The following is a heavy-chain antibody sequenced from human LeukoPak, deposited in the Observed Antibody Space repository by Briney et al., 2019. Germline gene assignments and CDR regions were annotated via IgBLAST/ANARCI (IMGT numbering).Heavy chain of an antibody. CDR1: GYTFTSYG. CDR2: ISAYNGNT. V-gene: IGHV1-18*01. CDR3: ARVTHLYYDSSGPIYYFDY. J-gene: IGHJ4*02. D-gene: IGHD3-22*01. Sequence: ASVKVSCKASGYTFTSYGISWVRQAPGQGLEWMGWISAYNGNTNYAQKLQGRVTMTTDTSTSTAYMELRSLRSDDTAVYYCARVTHLYYDSSGPIYYFDYWGQGTLVTVSS.